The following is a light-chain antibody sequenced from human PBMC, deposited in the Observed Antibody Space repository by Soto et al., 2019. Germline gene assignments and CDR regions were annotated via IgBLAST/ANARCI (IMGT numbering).Light chain of an antibody. Sequence: EIVLTQSPGTLSLSPGERATLSCRASQNVARNYLAWYQQRPGQAPRLLIYDASTRATGIPDRFSGSGSGTDFTLTISRLEPEYFAVYFCQQYARSPLAFGGGTKVDI. V-gene: IGKV3-20*01. CDR3: QQYARSPLA. CDR1: QNVARNY. J-gene: IGKJ4*01. CDR2: DAS.